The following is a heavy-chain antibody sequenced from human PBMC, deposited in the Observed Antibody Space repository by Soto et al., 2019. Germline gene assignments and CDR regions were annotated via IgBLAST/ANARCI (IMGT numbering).Heavy chain of an antibody. J-gene: IGHJ4*02. Sequence: ASVKVSCKASGGTFSSYTISWVRQAPGQGLEWMGRIIPILGIANYAQKFQGRVTITADKSTSTAYMELSSLRSEDTAVYYCARGHSGYDTGPLDYWGQGTLVTVSS. CDR2: IIPILGIA. V-gene: IGHV1-69*02. D-gene: IGHD5-12*01. CDR3: ARGHSGYDTGPLDY. CDR1: GGTFSSYT.